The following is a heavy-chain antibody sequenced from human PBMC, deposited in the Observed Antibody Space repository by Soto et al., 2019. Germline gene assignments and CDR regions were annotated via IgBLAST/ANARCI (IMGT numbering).Heavy chain of an antibody. Sequence: GGSLRLSCAASGFTFSSYWMSWVRQAPGKGLEWVANIKQDGSEKYYVDSVKGRFTISRDNAKNSLYLQMNSLRAEDTAVYYCARDHCTNGVCQGLFDYWGQGTLVTVSS. D-gene: IGHD2-8*01. J-gene: IGHJ4*02. CDR1: GFTFSSYW. V-gene: IGHV3-7*01. CDR2: IKQDGSEK. CDR3: ARDHCTNGVCQGLFDY.